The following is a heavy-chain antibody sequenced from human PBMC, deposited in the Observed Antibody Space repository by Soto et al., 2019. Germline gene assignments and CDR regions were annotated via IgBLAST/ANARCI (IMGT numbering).Heavy chain of an antibody. D-gene: IGHD3-22*01. CDR3: ARGPDYYDSSGDWYFDL. Sequence: QVQLVQSGAEVKKPGSSVKVSCKASGGTFSSYAISWVRQAPGQGLEWMGGIIPIFGTANYAQKFQGRVTITADESTSTAYMELSSLRSEDTAVYYCARGPDYYDSSGDWYFDLWCRGTLVTVSS. CDR2: IIPIFGTA. V-gene: IGHV1-69*01. J-gene: IGHJ2*01. CDR1: GGTFSSYA.